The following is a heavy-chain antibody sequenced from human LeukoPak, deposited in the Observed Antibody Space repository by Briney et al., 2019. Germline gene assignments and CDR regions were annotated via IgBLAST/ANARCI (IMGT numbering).Heavy chain of an antibody. Sequence: SETLSLTCTVSGVSISSYYWSWIRQPPGKGLEWVGNIYYSGSTNYNPSLKSRVTISVDTSKNQFSLNLSSVTAADTAVYHCVKEAVFGTNYFDCWGQGTPVTVSS. V-gene: IGHV4-59*08. J-gene: IGHJ4*02. CDR1: GVSISSYY. CDR3: VKEAVFGTNYFDC. D-gene: IGHD1/OR15-1a*01. CDR2: IYYSGST.